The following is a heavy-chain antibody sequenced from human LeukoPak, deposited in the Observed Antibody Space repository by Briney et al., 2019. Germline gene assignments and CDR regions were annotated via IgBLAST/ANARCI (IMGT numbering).Heavy chain of an antibody. J-gene: IGHJ4*02. V-gene: IGHV3-30*18. Sequence: GGSLRLSCAASGFTFSSYGMHWVRQAPGKGLEWVAVISYDGSNKYYADSVRGRFTISRDNSKNTLYLQMNSLRAEDTAVYYCAKDTTGLDYWGQGTLVTVSS. CDR2: ISYDGSNK. CDR3: AKDTTGLDY. CDR1: GFTFSSYG. D-gene: IGHD1-1*01.